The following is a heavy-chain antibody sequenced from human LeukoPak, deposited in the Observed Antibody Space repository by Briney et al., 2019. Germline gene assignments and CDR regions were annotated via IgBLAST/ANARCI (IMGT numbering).Heavy chain of an antibody. CDR1: GGSISSYY. V-gene: IGHV4-59*01. Sequence: PPETLSLTCTVSGGSISSYYWSWIRQPPGKGLEWIGYIYYSGSTNYNPSLKSRVTISVDTSKNQFSLKLSSVTAADTAVYYCAREVRESIRGYYFDYWGQGTLVTVSS. J-gene: IGHJ4*02. D-gene: IGHD3-10*01. CDR2: IYYSGST. CDR3: AREVRESIRGYYFDY.